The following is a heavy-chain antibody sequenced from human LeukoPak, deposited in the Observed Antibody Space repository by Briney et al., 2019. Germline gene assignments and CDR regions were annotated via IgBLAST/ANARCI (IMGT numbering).Heavy chain of an antibody. V-gene: IGHV3-53*01. CDR2: IYSGGST. CDR1: GFTVSSNY. J-gene: IGHJ4*02. Sequence: GGSLRLSCAASGFTVSSNYMSWVRQAPGKGLEWVSVIYSGGSTYYTDSVKGRFTISRDNSKNTLYLQMNSLRAEDTAVYYCAKSLNYYDSSGYFDYWGQGTLVTASS. CDR3: AKSLNYYDSSGYFDY. D-gene: IGHD3-22*01.